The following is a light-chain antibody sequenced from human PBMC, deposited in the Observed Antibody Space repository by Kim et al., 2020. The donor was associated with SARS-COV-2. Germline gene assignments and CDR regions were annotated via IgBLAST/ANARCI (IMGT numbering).Light chain of an antibody. J-gene: IGKJ1*01. CDR2: AAS. V-gene: IGKV1-27*01. CDR1: QGISNY. CDR3: QKYTSAPWT. Sequence: ASLGDRVTISCRSGQGISNYLAWYQQKPGKVPKLLIYAASTLQSGVPSRFSGSGSGTDFTLTISSLQPEDVATYYCQKYTSAPWTFGQGTKVDIK.